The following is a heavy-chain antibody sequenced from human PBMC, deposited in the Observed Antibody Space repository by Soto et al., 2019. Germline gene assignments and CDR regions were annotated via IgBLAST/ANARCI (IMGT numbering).Heavy chain of an antibody. J-gene: IGHJ5*02. D-gene: IGHD4-17*01. CDR3: ARRLVATVATSENNWLHP. Sequence: PSETLSLTCTVSGGSISSSNYHWGWIRQPPGKGLEWIGSMYYSGSTYYNPSLKSRVTISVDTSKNQFSLKLTSVTAADTAVYFCARRLVATVATSENNWLHPWGQGVLVTVSS. CDR2: MYYSGST. CDR1: GGSISSSNYH. V-gene: IGHV4-39*01.